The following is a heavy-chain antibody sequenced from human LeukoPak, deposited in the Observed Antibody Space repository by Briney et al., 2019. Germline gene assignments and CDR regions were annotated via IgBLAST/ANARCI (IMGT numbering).Heavy chain of an antibody. CDR1: GFTFTSSA. J-gene: IGHJ6*03. D-gene: IGHD3-3*01. CDR2: IVVGSGNT. Sequence: ASVKVSCKASGFTFTSSAMQWVRQARGQRLEWIGWIVVGSGNTNYAQKFQERVTITRDMSTSTAYMELSSLRSEDTAVYYCAATSAYYDFWSGYSGHYYYMDVWGKGTTVTVSS. V-gene: IGHV1-58*02. CDR3: AATSAYYDFWSGYSGHYYYMDV.